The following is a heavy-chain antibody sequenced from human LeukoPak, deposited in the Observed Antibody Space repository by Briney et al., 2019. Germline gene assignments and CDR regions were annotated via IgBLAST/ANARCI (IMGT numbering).Heavy chain of an antibody. D-gene: IGHD3-9*01. CDR3: ARDYDILTGYYSWVLYFPDV. Sequence: GGSLRLSCAASGFTFSSYSMNWVRQAPGKGLEWVSSISSSSYIYYADSVKGRFTISRDNAKNSLYLQMNSLRAEDTAVYYCARDYDILTGYYSWVLYFPDVWGKGTTVTVSS. CDR1: GFTFSSYS. CDR2: ISSSSYI. V-gene: IGHV3-21*01. J-gene: IGHJ6*04.